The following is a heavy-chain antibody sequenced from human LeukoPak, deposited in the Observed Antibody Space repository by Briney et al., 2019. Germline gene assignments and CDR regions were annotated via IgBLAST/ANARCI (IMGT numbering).Heavy chain of an antibody. CDR3: ASGELSGPFDY. J-gene: IGHJ4*02. CDR1: GDSISSGSYY. Sequence: SETLSLTCSVSGDSISSGSYYWSWIRQHPGKGLEWIGYIYYSGGTYYNPSPKSRVTISVDTSKNQFSLKLSSVTAADTAVYYCASGELSGPFDYWGQGTLVTVSS. D-gene: IGHD2-21*01. CDR2: IYYSGGT. V-gene: IGHV4-31*03.